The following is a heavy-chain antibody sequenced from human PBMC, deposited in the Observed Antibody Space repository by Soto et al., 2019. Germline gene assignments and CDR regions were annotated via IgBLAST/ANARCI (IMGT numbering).Heavy chain of an antibody. D-gene: IGHD3-3*01. CDR3: ARFFSSRRRHTSFSPGLGIPANRSSDL. J-gene: IGHJ2*01. V-gene: IGHV3-21*01. Sequence: GKGMEWVSSISSSSSYIYYADSVKGRFTISRGNTKNSLYLQMNSLRAEDTAVYYCARFFSSRRRHTSFSPGLGIPANRSSDL. CDR2: ISSSSSYI.